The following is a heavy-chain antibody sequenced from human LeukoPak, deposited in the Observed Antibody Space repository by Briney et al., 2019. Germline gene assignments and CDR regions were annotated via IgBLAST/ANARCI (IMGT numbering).Heavy chain of an antibody. J-gene: IGHJ3*02. CDR1: GGSISGYY. V-gene: IGHV4-4*09. D-gene: IGHD6-19*01. Sequence: SETLSLTCTVSGGSISGYYWSWIRQPPGKGLEWIGYIYTSGSTNYNPSLKSRVTISVDTSKNQFSLKLSSVTAADTAVYYCARHDEWDSCGWYYKSREYAFDIWGQGTMATVSS. CDR3: ARHDEWDSCGWYYKSREYAFDI. CDR2: IYTSGST.